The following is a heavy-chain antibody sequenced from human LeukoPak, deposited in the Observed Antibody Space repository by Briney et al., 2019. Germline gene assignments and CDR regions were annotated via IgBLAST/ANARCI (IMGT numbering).Heavy chain of an antibody. CDR2: IYSSGST. D-gene: IGHD3-16*01. V-gene: IGHV4-59*01. Sequence: SETLSLTCTVSGGSINSYYWSWIWQPPGKGLEWIGYIYSSGSTNYSPSLNSRVTIFVDTSKNQFSLKLSSVTAADTAVYYCARESYDYAFDIWGQGTVVTVSS. J-gene: IGHJ3*02. CDR1: GGSINSYY. CDR3: ARESYDYAFDI.